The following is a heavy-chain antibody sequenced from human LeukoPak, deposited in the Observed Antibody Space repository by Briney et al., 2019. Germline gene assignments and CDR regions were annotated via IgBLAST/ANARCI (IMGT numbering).Heavy chain of an antibody. Sequence: GGSLRLSCAASGFTFSNAWMSWVRQAPGKGLEWVARIKSKTDGGTTDYAAPVKGRFTISRDDSKNMVYLQMISLQTEDTAVYYSTTYYYDSTSDFGYWGQGTLVTVSS. CDR1: GFTFSNAW. CDR3: TTYYYDSTSDFGY. V-gene: IGHV3-15*01. J-gene: IGHJ4*02. CDR2: IKSKTDGGTT. D-gene: IGHD3-22*01.